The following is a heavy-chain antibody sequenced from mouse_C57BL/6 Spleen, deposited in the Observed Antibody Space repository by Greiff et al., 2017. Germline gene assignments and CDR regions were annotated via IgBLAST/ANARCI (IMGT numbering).Heavy chain of an antibody. CDR3: ARAGPWYFDV. J-gene: IGHJ1*03. V-gene: IGHV5-9*01. D-gene: IGHD3-3*01. CDR1: GFTFSSYT. CDR2: ISGGGGNT. Sequence: EVQLQESGGGLVKPGGSLKLSCAASGFTFSSYTMSWVRQTPEKRLEWVATISGGGGNTYYPDSVKGRFTISRDNAKNTLYLQMSSLRAEDTALYYCARAGPWYFDVWGTGTTVTVSS.